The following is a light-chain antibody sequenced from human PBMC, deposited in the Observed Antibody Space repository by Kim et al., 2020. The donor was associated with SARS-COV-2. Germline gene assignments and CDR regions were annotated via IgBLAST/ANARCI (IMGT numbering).Light chain of an antibody. V-gene: IGKV1-12*01. Sequence: DVQMTQSPSSVSASVGDTVTITCRASQGIASWLAWYQQKPGKAPKLLIYAASALQSGVPSRFSGSGSGREFTLTIRSLQPEDVATYFCQPSNTFPITPGQGTRLEIK. CDR2: AAS. CDR3: QPSNTFPIT. CDR1: QGIASW. J-gene: IGKJ5*01.